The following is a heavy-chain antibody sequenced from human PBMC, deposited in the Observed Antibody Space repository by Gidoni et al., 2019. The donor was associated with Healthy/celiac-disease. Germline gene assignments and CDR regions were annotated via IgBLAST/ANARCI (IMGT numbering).Heavy chain of an antibody. Sequence: EVQLVEPGGGLVKAGAYLRLSCAASAITFSSYSMTWVRQAPGKGLAWVSSISSSSSYIYYADSVKGRFTISRDNAKNSLYLQMNSLRAEDTAVYYCAREGSGVYDYWGQGTLVTVSS. J-gene: IGHJ4*02. D-gene: IGHD1-26*01. CDR2: ISSSSSYI. CDR1: AITFSSYS. V-gene: IGHV3-21*01. CDR3: AREGSGVYDY.